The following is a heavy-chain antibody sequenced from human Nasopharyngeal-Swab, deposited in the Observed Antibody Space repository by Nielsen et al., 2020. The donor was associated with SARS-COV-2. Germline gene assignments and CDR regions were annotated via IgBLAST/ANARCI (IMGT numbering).Heavy chain of an antibody. V-gene: IGHV1-46*01. CDR1: GYTFTSYY. J-gene: IGHJ6*03. Sequence: ASVKVSCKASGYTFTSYYMHWVRQAPGQGLEWMGIINPSGGSTSYAQKFQGRVTMTRDTSTSTVYMGLSSLRSEDTAVYYCARSGEYSYGFHTRRSYYMDVWGKGTTVTVSS. CDR3: ARSGEYSYGFHTRRSYYMDV. D-gene: IGHD5-18*01. CDR2: INPSGGST.